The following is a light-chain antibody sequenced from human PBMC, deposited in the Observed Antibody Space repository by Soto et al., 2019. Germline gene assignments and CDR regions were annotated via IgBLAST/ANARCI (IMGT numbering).Light chain of an antibody. CDR2: DAS. CDR1: QSVSISY. CDR3: QQRSNWPT. Sequence: THSPGTVSLSPVERATLSCTASQSVSISYLAWYQQKPGQAPRILIYDASNRATGIPARFSGSGSGTDFTLTISSIEPEDFAVYYCQQRSNWPTVGQGKRLEI. J-gene: IGKJ5*01. V-gene: IGKV3-11*01.